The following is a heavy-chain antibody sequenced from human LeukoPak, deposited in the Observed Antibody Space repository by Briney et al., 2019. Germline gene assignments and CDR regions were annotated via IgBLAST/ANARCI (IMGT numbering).Heavy chain of an antibody. V-gene: IGHV4-39*07. CDR2: IYYSGST. D-gene: IGHD6-19*01. CDR3: ARDDSSGWEESYYYYYYGLDV. CDR1: GGSISSSSYY. J-gene: IGHJ6*04. Sequence: SETLSLTCTVSGGSISSSSYYWGWVRQPPGRGREWIGSIYYSGSTYYNPSLKSRVTISVDTSKNQFSLKLSSVTAADTAVYYCARDDSSGWEESYYYYYYGLDVWGKGTTVTVSS.